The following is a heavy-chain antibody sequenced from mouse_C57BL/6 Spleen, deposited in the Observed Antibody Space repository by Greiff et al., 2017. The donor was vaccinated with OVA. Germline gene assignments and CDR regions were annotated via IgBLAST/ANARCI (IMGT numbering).Heavy chain of an antibody. J-gene: IGHJ3*01. CDR2: ISNGGGST. CDR3: ARRGYYDYDGFAY. D-gene: IGHD2-4*01. Sequence: EVKLMESGGGLVQPGGSLKLSCAASGFTFSDYYMYWVRQTPEKRLEWVAYISNGGGSTYYPDTVKGRFTISRDNAKNTLYLQMSRLKSEDTAMYYCARRGYYDYDGFAYWGQGTLVTVSA. CDR1: GFTFSDYY. V-gene: IGHV5-12*01.